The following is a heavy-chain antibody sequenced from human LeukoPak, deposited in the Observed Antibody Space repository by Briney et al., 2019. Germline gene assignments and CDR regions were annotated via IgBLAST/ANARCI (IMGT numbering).Heavy chain of an antibody. V-gene: IGHV3-30*04. CDR2: ISYDGSNK. J-gene: IGHJ4*02. D-gene: IGHD6-13*01. CDR3: AGVVLAADGTEYYYDY. Sequence: GGSLRLSCAASGFTFSNYAMHWVRQAPGKGLEWVALISYDGSNKYYADSVKGRFTISRDNSKNTLYLQMNSLRAEDTAVYYCAGVVLAADGTEYYYDYWGQRTLVTVSS. CDR1: GFTFSNYA.